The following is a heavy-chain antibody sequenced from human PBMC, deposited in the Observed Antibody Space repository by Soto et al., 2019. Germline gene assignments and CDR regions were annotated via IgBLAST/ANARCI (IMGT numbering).Heavy chain of an antibody. CDR3: AGGTRWTGVDY. CDR1: GFTFSSYA. D-gene: IGHD2-15*01. Sequence: GGSLRLSCAASGFTFSSYALSWVRQAPGKGLQWVSAISGSGGSTYYADSVKGRFTISRDNSKNTLHLQMNSLRAEDTAVYYCAGGTRWTGVDYWGQGTLVTVSS. V-gene: IGHV3-23*01. CDR2: ISGSGGST. J-gene: IGHJ4*02.